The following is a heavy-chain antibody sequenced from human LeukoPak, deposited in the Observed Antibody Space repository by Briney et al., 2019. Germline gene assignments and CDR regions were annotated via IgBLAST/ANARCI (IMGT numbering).Heavy chain of an antibody. Sequence: SETLSLTCAVYGGSFRGYYWSWIRQPPGKGLEWIGEINHNGSTNYNPSLKSRVTISVDTSKNQFSLKLTSVTAADTAVYYCARGRGYNSFDYWGQGTLVTVSS. CDR2: INHNGST. J-gene: IGHJ4*02. CDR1: GGSFRGYY. D-gene: IGHD5-24*01. CDR3: ARGRGYNSFDY. V-gene: IGHV4-34*01.